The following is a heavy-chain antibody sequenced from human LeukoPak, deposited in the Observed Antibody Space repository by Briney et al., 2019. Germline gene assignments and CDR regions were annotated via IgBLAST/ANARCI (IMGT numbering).Heavy chain of an antibody. CDR2: IKQDGSER. CDR1: GFTFSAYW. Sequence: GGSLRLSCAASGFTFSAYWMTWVRQAPGKGLEWVANIKQDGSERYYVDSVKGRFTISRGNAKNSLYLQMNSLRTEDTAVYYCARGAPDFWGQGTLVTVSS. CDR3: ARGAPDF. V-gene: IGHV3-7*01. J-gene: IGHJ4*02.